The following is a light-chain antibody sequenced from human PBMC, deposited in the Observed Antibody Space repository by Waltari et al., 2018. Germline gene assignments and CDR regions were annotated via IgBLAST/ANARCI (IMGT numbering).Light chain of an antibody. J-gene: IGKJ1*01. V-gene: IGKV3-20*01. CDR3: QHYGNSRT. CDR1: QSVSRSY. CDR2: GAS. Sequence: EIVLTQSPGTLSLSPGERATLFCRASQSVSRSYLAWYQQKPGQAPRLLIYGASSRATGIPDRFSGSGSGTDFTLTXSRLEPEDFAVYYCQHYGNSRTFGQGXKVEIK.